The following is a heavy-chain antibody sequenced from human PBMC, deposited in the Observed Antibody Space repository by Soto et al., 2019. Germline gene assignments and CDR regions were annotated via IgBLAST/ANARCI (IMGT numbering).Heavy chain of an antibody. CDR2: ISSRSDI. V-gene: IGHV3-21*01. D-gene: IGHD2-2*02. CDR3: AREYTAWPLAYGLDV. Sequence: GSLRLSCVGSGFTCSTYSINWVRQAPGKGLEWVSSISSRSDIYYADSVKGRFTISRDNAKNSVSLQINSLRAEDTAVYYCAREYTAWPLAYGLDVWGQGTTVTVSS. CDR1: GFTCSTYS. J-gene: IGHJ6*02.